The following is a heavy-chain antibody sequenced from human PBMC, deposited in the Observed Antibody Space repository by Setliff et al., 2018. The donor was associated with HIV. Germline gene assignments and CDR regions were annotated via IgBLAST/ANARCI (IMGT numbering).Heavy chain of an antibody. CDR3: ARGAGDRGDAFDV. CDR2: IYYSGST. CDR1: GDSISSSSYY. D-gene: IGHD7-27*01. J-gene: IGHJ3*01. V-gene: IGHV4-39*07. Sequence: LSLTCTVSGDSISSSSYYWGWIRQPPGKGLEWIGSIYYSGSTFYNPSLKSRVTISIDTSKNQSSLKLSFVTAADTAVYYCARGAGDRGDAFDVWGQGTMVTVSS.